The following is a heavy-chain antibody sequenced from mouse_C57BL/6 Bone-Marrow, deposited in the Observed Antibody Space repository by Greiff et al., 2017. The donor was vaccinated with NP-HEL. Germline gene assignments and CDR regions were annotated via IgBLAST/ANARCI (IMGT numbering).Heavy chain of an antibody. CDR1: GYTFTSYW. Sequence: QVQLKESGAELVKPGASVKLSCKASGYTFTSYWMHWVKQRPGQGLEWIGMIHPNSGSTNYNEKFKSKATLTVDKSSSTAYMQLSSLTSEDSAVYYCARGRTGWYFDVWGTGTTVTVSS. CDR2: IHPNSGST. D-gene: IGHD4-1*01. J-gene: IGHJ1*03. CDR3: ARGRTGWYFDV. V-gene: IGHV1-64*01.